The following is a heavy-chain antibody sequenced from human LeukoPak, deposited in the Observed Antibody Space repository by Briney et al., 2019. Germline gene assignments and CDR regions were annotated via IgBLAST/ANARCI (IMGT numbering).Heavy chain of an antibody. CDR2: ISSSGSTI. V-gene: IGHV3-48*03. CDR1: GFTFSSYE. J-gene: IGHJ4*02. Sequence: GGSLRLSCAASGFTFSSYEMNWVRQAPGKGLEWVSYISSSGSTIYYADSVKGRFTISRDNSRNAMYLQMDSLRDEDTAVYYCAKGYLGLCTGGTCFHFDYWGRGTLVTVSS. CDR3: AKGYLGLCTGGTCFHFDY. D-gene: IGHD2-15*01.